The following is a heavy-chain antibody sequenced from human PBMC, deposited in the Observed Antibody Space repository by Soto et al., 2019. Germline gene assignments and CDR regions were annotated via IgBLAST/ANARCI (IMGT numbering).Heavy chain of an antibody. CDR2: IKQDGSEK. CDR1: GFTFSSYW. CDR3: ARDCSGASCALYGMDV. D-gene: IGHD2-15*01. V-gene: IGHV3-7*01. J-gene: IGHJ6*02. Sequence: EVQLVESGGDLVQPGESLKLSCAASGFTFSSYWMSWVRQAPGKGLEWVANIKQDGSEKYYVDSVKGRFTISRDNAKNSLYLQVNSLRAEDTAVYYCARDCSGASCALYGMDVWGQGTTVTVSS.